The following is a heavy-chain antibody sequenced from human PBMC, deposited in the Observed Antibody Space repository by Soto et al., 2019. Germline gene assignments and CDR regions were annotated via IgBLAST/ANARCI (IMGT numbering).Heavy chain of an antibody. D-gene: IGHD3-16*02. CDR2: INLNNSKT. Sequence: QVQLVQSGAEVKKPGASVKVSCKASGYTFTRYGISWVRQAPGQGLEWMGWINLNNSKTDYQRRLQGRVTMTTDTYTTTVYMELRNLRPDDTAMYYCARDPPGLYQFDYWGQGTLVTVSS. CDR1: GYTFTRYG. V-gene: IGHV1-18*04. J-gene: IGHJ4*02. CDR3: ARDPPGLYQFDY.